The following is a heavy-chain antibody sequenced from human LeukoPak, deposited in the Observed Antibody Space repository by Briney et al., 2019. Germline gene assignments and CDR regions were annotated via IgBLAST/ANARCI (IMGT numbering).Heavy chain of an antibody. CDR3: ARGGCTSTSCYLFDY. J-gene: IGHJ4*02. Sequence: GGSLRLFCAASGFTFSTYSINWIRQAPGKGLEWVSVISSTSSYIYYADSVKGRFTISRDNAERSLYLQMNSLRAEDTAVYYCARGGCTSTSCYLFDYWGQGTLATVSS. CDR1: GFTFSTYS. D-gene: IGHD2-2*01. CDR2: ISSTSSYI. V-gene: IGHV3-21*01.